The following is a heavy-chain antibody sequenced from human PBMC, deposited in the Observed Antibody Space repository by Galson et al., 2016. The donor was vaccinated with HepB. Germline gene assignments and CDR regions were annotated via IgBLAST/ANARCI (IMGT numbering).Heavy chain of an antibody. CDR1: EFTFSSYA. J-gene: IGHJ6*01. CDR3: AKAATPLFYYHGMDV. V-gene: IGHV3-23*01. Sequence: SLRLSCAASEFTFSSYAMSWVRQAPGKGLEWVSAIDSSGHSTYYTDSVTGRFTISRDNSKNTLYLQMNSLRYEDTAVYYCAKAATPLFYYHGMDVRGQGTTVTVSS. CDR2: IDSSGHST.